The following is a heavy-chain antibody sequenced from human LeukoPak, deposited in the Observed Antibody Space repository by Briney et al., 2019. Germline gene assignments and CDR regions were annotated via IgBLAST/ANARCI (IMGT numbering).Heavy chain of an antibody. Sequence: SGTLSLTCTVSGGSISSGSYYWSWIRQPAGKGLEWIGRIYTSGSTNYNPSLKSRVTISVDTSKNQFSLKLSSVTAADTAVYYCARGSPTYLEWLSTFDYWGQGTLVTVSS. V-gene: IGHV4-61*02. J-gene: IGHJ4*02. CDR2: IYTSGST. D-gene: IGHD3-3*01. CDR1: GGSISSGSYY. CDR3: ARGSPTYLEWLSTFDY.